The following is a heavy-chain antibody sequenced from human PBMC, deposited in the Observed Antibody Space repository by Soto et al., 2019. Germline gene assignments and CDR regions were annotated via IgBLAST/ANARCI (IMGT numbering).Heavy chain of an antibody. CDR1: GGTFKSYV. CDR2: IIPFLGSA. D-gene: IGHD3-22*01. J-gene: IGHJ4*02. V-gene: IGHV1-69*01. CDR3: AGTQFDTSGYYPSGLEL. Sequence: QVQLEQSGAEVEKPGSSVKVSCKPSGGTFKSYVLNWVRQAPGQGLEWMGGIIPFLGSADYAQKFQDRVMITTDESTSTAYLELSSLRCEDSAVYYCAGTQFDTSGYYPSGLELWGQGTLVTVAS.